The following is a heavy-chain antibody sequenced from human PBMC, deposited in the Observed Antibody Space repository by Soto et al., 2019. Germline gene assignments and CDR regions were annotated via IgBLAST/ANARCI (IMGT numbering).Heavy chain of an antibody. CDR1: GGSISSPHDY. V-gene: IGHV4-39*01. CDR3: ARSLNTLVPNAD. J-gene: IGHJ1*01. Sequence: SETLSLTCTVSGGSISSPHDYWGWIRQSPGRGLEWIGSIYYSGSTYYNPSLKSRITISVDTSKNQFSLNLTSVTAADTAVYCCARSLNTLVPNADWGQGTLVTVSS. D-gene: IGHD6-13*01. CDR2: IYYSGST.